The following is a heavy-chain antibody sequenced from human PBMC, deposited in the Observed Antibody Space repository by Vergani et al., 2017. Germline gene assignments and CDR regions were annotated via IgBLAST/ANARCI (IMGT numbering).Heavy chain of an antibody. CDR2: ISWNSGSI. CDR3: ARGEHTKYYYYGMDV. D-gene: IGHD1/OR15-1a*01. Sequence: EVQLVESGGGLVQPGRSLRLSCAASGFTFGDYAMHWVRQAPGKGLEWVSGISWNSGSIGYADSVKGRFTISRDNAKNSLYLQMNSLRAEDTAVYYCARGEHTKYYYYGMDVWGQGTTVTVSS. CDR1: GFTFGDYA. J-gene: IGHJ6*02. V-gene: IGHV3-9*01.